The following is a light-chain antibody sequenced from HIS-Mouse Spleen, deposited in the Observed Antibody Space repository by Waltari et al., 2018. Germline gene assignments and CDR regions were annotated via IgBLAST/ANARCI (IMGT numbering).Light chain of an antibody. Sequence: SYVLTQPPSVSVAPGQTARITCGGNHIGSKSVHGYQQKPGQAHVLVVYDDSDRPSVLPERFSGSTSGNTATLTISRVEAGDEADYYCQVWDSSSDHWVFGGGTKLTVL. CDR1: HIGSKS. V-gene: IGLV3-21*02. CDR2: DDS. CDR3: QVWDSSSDHWV. J-gene: IGLJ3*02.